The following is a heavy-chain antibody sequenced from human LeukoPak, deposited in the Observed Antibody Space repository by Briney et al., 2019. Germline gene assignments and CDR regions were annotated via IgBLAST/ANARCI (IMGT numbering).Heavy chain of an antibody. J-gene: IGHJ4*02. Sequence: SETLSLTCTVSGASISSHNYYWGWIRQPPGKGLEYIGSISYSGTTYYNPSLKSRVTISVDTSKNQFSLKLSSVTAADTAIYYCARGSPYHNWGQGTLVTVSS. CDR2: ISYSGTT. V-gene: IGHV4-39*01. CDR3: ARGSPYHN. CDR1: GASISSHNYY. D-gene: IGHD2-15*01.